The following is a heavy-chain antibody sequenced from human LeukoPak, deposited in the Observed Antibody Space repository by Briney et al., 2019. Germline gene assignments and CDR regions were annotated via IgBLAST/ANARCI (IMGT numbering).Heavy chain of an antibody. CDR1: GGSISTYY. J-gene: IGHJ6*02. V-gene: IGHV4-59*01. CDR3: ARAWDGMDV. CDR2: IYYSGST. Sequence: PSETLSFTCTVSGGSISTYYWSWHRQPPGKGLEWIGYIYYSGSTNYNPSLKSRVTISVDTSKNQFSLKLSSVTAADTAVYYCARAWDGMDVWGQGTTVTVSS. D-gene: IGHD3-16*01.